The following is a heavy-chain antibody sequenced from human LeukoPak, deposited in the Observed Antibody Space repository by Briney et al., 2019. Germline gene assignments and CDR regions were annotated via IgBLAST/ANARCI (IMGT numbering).Heavy chain of an antibody. CDR1: GGTFSSYA. D-gene: IGHD2-15*01. Sequence: SVKVSCKASGGTFSSYAISWVRQAPGQGLEWMGGIIPIFGTANYAQKFQGRVTITADESTSTAYMELSSLRSEDTAVYYCARALGYCSGGSCYPTLFDYWGQGTLVTVST. CDR2: IIPIFGTA. CDR3: ARALGYCSGGSCYPTLFDY. V-gene: IGHV1-69*01. J-gene: IGHJ4*02.